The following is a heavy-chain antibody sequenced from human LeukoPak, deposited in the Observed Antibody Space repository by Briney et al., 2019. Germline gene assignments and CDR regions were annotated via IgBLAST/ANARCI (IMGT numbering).Heavy chain of an antibody. CDR1: GFTFSSYA. CDR3: AKGYYDSTGYPLRPSFDY. V-gene: IGHV3-23*01. CDR2: IGVSGGST. Sequence: PGGSLRLSCAASGFTFSSYAMSWVRQAPGKGLEWVSTIGVSGGSTFYADSVKGRFTNSRDNSKNTLYLQMNSLRVEDTAVYYCAKGYYDSTGYPLRPSFDYWGQGTLVTVSS. D-gene: IGHD3-22*01. J-gene: IGHJ4*02.